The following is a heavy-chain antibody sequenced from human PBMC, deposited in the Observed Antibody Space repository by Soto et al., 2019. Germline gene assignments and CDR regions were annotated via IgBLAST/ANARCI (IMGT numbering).Heavy chain of an antibody. Sequence: PSETLSLTCTVSGGSISSSSYYWGWIRQPPGKGLEWIGSINYSGSTYYNPSLKSRVTISVDTSKNQFSLKLSSVTAADTAVYYCARVKEDKWKWLRCGFDYWGQGTLVTVSS. D-gene: IGHD5-12*01. J-gene: IGHJ4*02. CDR2: INYSGST. V-gene: IGHV4-39*01. CDR1: GGSISSSSYY. CDR3: ARVKEDKWKWLRCGFDY.